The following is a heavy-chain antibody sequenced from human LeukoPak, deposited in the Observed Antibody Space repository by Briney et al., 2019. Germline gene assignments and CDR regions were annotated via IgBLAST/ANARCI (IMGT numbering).Heavy chain of an antibody. Sequence: SVKVSCKASGGTFSSYAISWVRQAPGQGLEWMGGIIPIFGTANYAQKFQGRVTITTDESTSTAYMELCSLRSEDTAVYYCASRDGYKGEYYFDYWGQGTLVTVSS. D-gene: IGHD5-24*01. CDR2: IIPIFGTA. CDR1: GGTFSSYA. V-gene: IGHV1-69*05. CDR3: ASRDGYKGEYYFDY. J-gene: IGHJ4*02.